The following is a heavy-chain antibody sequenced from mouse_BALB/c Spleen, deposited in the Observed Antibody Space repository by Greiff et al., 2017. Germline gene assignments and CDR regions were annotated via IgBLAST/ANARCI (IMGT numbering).Heavy chain of an antibody. CDR2: ISDGGSYT. V-gene: IGHV5-4*02. CDR1: GFTFSDYY. D-gene: IGHD3-3*01. Sequence: EVKVVESGGGLVKPGGSLKLSCAASGFTFSDYYMYWVRQTPEKRLEWVATISDGGSYTYYPDSVKGRFTISRDNAKNNLYLQMSSLKSEDTAMYYCARGDAGASYWGQGTLVTVSA. CDR3: ARGDAGASY. J-gene: IGHJ3*01.